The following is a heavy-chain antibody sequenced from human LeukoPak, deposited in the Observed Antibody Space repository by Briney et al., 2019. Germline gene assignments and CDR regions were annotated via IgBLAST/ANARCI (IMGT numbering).Heavy chain of an antibody. J-gene: IGHJ3*02. D-gene: IGHD2-8*01. CDR2: IYYSGST. CDR3: AGVVQKGHAFDI. CDR1: GGSISSGGYY. Sequence: SETLSLTCTVSGGSISSGGYYWSWIRQHPGKGLEWIGYIYYSGSTYYNPSLKSRVTISVDTSKNQFSLKLSSVTAADTAVYYCAGVVQKGHAFDIWGQGTMVTVSS. V-gene: IGHV4-31*03.